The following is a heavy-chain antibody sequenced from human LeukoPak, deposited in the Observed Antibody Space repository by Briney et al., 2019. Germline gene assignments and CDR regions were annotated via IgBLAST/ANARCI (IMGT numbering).Heavy chain of an antibody. CDR1: GFSISSYA. V-gene: IGHV3-64*01. CDR3: ARDFSYGSGFDY. J-gene: IGHJ4*02. Sequence: GGSLRLSCAASGFSISSYALHWVRQAPGRGLQYVSGISNGGSIDYANSVKRRFTISRDNSKNTLYLQMGSLRPEDMAVYYCARDFSYGSGFDYWGQGILVTVSS. CDR2: ISNGGSI. D-gene: IGHD5-18*01.